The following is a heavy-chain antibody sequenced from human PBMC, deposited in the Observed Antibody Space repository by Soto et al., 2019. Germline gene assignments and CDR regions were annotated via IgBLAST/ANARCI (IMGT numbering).Heavy chain of an antibody. CDR1: GFTFDDYA. J-gene: IGHJ4*02. D-gene: IGHD3-22*01. V-gene: IGHV3-9*01. Sequence: GGSLRLSCAASGFTFDDYAMHWVRQAPGKGLEWVSGISWSSGSIGYANSVKGRFTISRNNAKNSLYLQMNSLRAEDTALYYCAKDISDGSSGYPYYFDYWGQGTLVTVSS. CDR3: AKDISDGSSGYPYYFDY. CDR2: ISWSSGSI.